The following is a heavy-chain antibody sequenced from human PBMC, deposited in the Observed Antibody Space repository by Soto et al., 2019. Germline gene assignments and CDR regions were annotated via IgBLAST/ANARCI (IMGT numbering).Heavy chain of an antibody. CDR1: GGTFSSYT. J-gene: IGHJ6*02. CDR3: ARSAAYCSSTSCYDWAYYYYYGMDV. D-gene: IGHD2-2*01. CDR2: IIPILGIA. V-gene: IGHV1-69*02. Sequence: SVKVSCKASGGTFSSYTISWVRQAPGQGLDGMGRIIPILGIANYAQKFQGRVTITADKSTSTAYMELSSLRSEDTAVYYCARSAAYCSSTSCYDWAYYYYYGMDVWGQ.